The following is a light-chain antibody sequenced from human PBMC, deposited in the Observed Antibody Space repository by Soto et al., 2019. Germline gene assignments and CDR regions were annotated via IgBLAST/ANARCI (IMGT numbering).Light chain of an antibody. Sequence: DIQMTQSPSTLSASVGDRVTITSRASQSISSWLAWYQHKPGKAPKLLIYDASSLESGVPSRFSGSGSGTEFTLTISSLQPDDFATYYCQQYNSYPLTFGGGTKVDIK. CDR3: QQYNSYPLT. V-gene: IGKV1-5*01. CDR1: QSISSW. CDR2: DAS. J-gene: IGKJ4*01.